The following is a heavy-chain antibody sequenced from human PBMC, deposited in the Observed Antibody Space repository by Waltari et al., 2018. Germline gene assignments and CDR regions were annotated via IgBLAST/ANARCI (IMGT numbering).Heavy chain of an antibody. V-gene: IGHV1-3*01. CDR2: INAGNGNT. J-gene: IGHJ4*02. Sequence: QVQLVQSGAEVKKPGASVKVSCKASGYTFTSYAMHWVRQAPGQRLEWMGWINAGNGNTKYSQKFQGRVTITRDTSASTAYMELSSLRSEDTAVYYCARGDDYIWGSYPSLLCDWGQGTLVTVSS. CDR1: GYTFTSYA. D-gene: IGHD3-16*02. CDR3: ARGDDYIWGSYPSLLCD.